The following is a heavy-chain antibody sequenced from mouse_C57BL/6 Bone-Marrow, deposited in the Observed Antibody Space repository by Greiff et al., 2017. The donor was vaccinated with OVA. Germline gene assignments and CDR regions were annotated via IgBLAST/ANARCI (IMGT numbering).Heavy chain of an antibody. CDR2: IYPGDGDT. CDR3: ARFGGKGPAY. D-gene: IGHD2-1*01. CDR1: GYAFSSSW. Sequence: QVQLQQSGPELVKPGASVKISCEASGYAFSSSWMNWVKQRPGKGLEWIGRIYPGDGDTNYNGKFKGKATLTADKSSSTAYMQLSSLTSEDSAVYFCARFGGKGPAYWGQGTLVTVSA. J-gene: IGHJ3*01. V-gene: IGHV1-82*01.